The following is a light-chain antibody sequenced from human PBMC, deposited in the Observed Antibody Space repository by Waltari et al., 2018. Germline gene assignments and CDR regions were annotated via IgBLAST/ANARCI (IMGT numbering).Light chain of an antibody. CDR1: QSVSSNY. J-gene: IGKJ1*01. CDR3: QQYGSSPWT. V-gene: IGKV3-20*01. CDR2: GAS. Sequence: EIVLTQSPGTLPLSPGERATLSCRASQSVSSNYLAWYQQHPGQAPRLLIYGASSRATGIPDRFSGSGSGTDFTLIISRLEPEDFAVYSCQQYGSSPWTFGQGTKVEI.